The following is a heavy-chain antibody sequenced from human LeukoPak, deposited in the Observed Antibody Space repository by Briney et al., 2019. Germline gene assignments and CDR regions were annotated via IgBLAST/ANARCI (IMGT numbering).Heavy chain of an antibody. CDR2: ISAYNGNT. V-gene: IGHV1-18*01. J-gene: IGHJ6*03. Sequence: ASVKVSCKASGYTFTSYGISWVRQAPGQGLEWMGWISAYNGNTNYAQKLQGRVTMTRDMSTSTVYMELSSLRSEDTAVYYCAREDCSGGSCYDGTYYYYMDVWSKGTTVTISS. CDR1: GYTFTSYG. CDR3: AREDCSGGSCYDGTYYYYMDV. D-gene: IGHD2-15*01.